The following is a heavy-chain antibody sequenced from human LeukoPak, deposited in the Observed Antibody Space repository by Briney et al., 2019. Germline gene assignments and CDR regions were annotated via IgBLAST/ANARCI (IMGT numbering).Heavy chain of an antibody. CDR1: GASFSGHY. J-gene: IGHJ4*02. CDR3: ARTWIQLEFDY. Sequence: SETLSLTCAVYGASFSGHYWSWIRQPPGKGLEWIGESNHSGSTNYNPLLKSRVIISVDTSKKQFSLKLSSVTAADTAVYYCARTWIQLEFDYWGQGTLVTASS. V-gene: IGHV4-34*01. D-gene: IGHD5-18*01. CDR2: SNHSGST.